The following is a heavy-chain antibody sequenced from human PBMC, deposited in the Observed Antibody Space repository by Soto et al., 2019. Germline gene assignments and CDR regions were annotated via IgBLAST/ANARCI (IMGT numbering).Heavy chain of an antibody. V-gene: IGHV3-48*03. CDR2: ISATGSTI. CDR1: RFTFSNYE. D-gene: IGHD2-21*02. Sequence: EVQLVESGGGLVQPGGSLRLSCTASRFTFSNYEMNWVRQAPGKGLEWVSYISATGSTIFYADSVKGRFTISRDNAKTSLYLQMNGLSADDTAVYYCARSFCGGDCYSLASWGQGTLVTVSS. J-gene: IGHJ4*02. CDR3: ARSFCGGDCYSLAS.